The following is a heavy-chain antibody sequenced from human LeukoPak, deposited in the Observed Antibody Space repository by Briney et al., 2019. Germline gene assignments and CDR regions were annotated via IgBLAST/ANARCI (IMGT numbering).Heavy chain of an antibody. CDR2: ISPSGTDI. Sequence: GGSLRLSRAVSGFTFSDTYMTWIRQAPGKGLESLSYISPSGTDISYADSVKGRFTISRDNAKSSLYLQMNSLRVEDTAVYYCTRDPRNLDYWGQGTLVTVSS. D-gene: IGHD1-14*01. CDR1: GFTFSDTY. CDR3: TRDPRNLDY. J-gene: IGHJ4*02. V-gene: IGHV3-11*01.